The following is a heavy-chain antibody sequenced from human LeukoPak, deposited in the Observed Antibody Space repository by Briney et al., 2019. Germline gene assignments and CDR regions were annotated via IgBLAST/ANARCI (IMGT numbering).Heavy chain of an antibody. CDR3: AVSWERIYYYYYGMDV. CDR2: ISGSGGST. V-gene: IGHV3-23*01. D-gene: IGHD3-16*01. J-gene: IGHJ6*02. CDR1: GFTFSSYA. Sequence: GGSLRLSCAASGFTFSSYAMSWVRQAPGKGLEWVSAISGSGGSTYYADSVKGRFTISRDNSKNTLYLQMNSLRAEDTAVYYCAVSWERIYYYYYGMDVWGQGTTVTVSS.